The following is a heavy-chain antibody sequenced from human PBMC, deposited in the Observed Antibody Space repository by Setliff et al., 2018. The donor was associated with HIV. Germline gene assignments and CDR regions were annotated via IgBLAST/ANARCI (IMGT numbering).Heavy chain of an antibody. CDR1: GGSIRTGAYY. J-gene: IGHJ4*02. CDR3: ARDRCGGSCPFDY. D-gene: IGHD2-15*01. Sequence: SETLSLTCTVSGGSIRTGAYYWGWIRQPPGKGLEWIGSIYYDGSAFYNPSLKSRVTISVDTSKNQFSLRLTSVTAADTAMYYCARDRCGGSCPFDYWGQGMLVTVSS. CDR2: IYYDGSA. V-gene: IGHV4-39*07.